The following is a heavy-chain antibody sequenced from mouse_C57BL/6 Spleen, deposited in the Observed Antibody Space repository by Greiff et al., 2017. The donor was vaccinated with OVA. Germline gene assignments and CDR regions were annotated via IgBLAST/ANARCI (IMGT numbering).Heavy chain of an antibody. D-gene: IGHD2-2*01. J-gene: IGHJ3*01. V-gene: IGHV1-19*01. CDR3: ARTGYDVAWFAY. CDR2: INPYNGGT. Sequence: VQLQQSGPVLVKPGASVKMSCKASGYTFTDYYMNWVKQSHGKSLEWIGVINPYNGGTSYNQKFKGKATLTVDKSSSTAYMGLNSLTSEDSAVYYCARTGYDVAWFAYWGQGTLVTVSA. CDR1: GYTFTDYY.